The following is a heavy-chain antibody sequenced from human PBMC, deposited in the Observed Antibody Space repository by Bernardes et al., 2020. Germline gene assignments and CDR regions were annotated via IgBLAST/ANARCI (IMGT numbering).Heavy chain of an antibody. J-gene: IGHJ4*02. Sequence: SETLSLTCTVSGGSISSYYWRWIRQPPGKGLEWIGYIYYSGSTNYNPSLKSRVSISVDTSKNHFSLKLSPVTAADTAVYYCARAECSGGSCYSGSYYFDYWGQGTLVTVSS. CDR1: GGSISSYY. V-gene: IGHV4-59*01. CDR2: IYYSGST. CDR3: ARAECSGGSCYSGSYYFDY. D-gene: IGHD2-15*01.